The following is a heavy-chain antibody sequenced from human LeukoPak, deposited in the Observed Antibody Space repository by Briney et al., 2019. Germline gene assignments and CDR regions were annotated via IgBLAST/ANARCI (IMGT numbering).Heavy chain of an antibody. V-gene: IGHV5-51*01. CDR3: ARKANGMAAPFDS. CDR2: IYPGDSDT. Sequence: GESLKISFYASGYHFNNYWINWVRPKPGKGLEWMGIIYPGDSDTRYGPSFQGHVTISADRSANTAYLQWSRLEASDTAKYFCARKANGMAAPFDSWAQGTLVTVSS. CDR1: GYHFNNYW. D-gene: IGHD6-13*01. J-gene: IGHJ4*02.